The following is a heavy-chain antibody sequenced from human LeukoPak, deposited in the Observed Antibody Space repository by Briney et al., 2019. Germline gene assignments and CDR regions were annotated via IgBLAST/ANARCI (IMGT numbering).Heavy chain of an antibody. CDR2: IYHSGST. V-gene: IGHV4-38-2*02. D-gene: IGHD4-17*01. J-gene: IGHJ4*02. CDR1: GYSISSGYY. CDR3: ARSGHYGDYVNY. Sequence: PSETLSLTCTVSGYSISSGYYWGWIRPPPGKGLEWIGSIYHSGSTYYNPSLKSRVTISVDTSKNQFSLKLSSVTAADTAVYYCARSGHYGDYVNYWGQGTLVTVSS.